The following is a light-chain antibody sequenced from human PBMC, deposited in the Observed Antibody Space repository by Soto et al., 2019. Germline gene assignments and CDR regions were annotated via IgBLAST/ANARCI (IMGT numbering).Light chain of an antibody. J-gene: IGKJ2*01. CDR2: DAS. CDR3: QQRSNWPRFT. Sequence: EIVLTQSPATLSLSPGERATLSCRASQSVSNYLAWYQQKPGQAPRLLIYDASNRATGIPARFSRSGSGTDFTLTISSLEPEDFAVYYCQQRSNWPRFTFGQGTKVEIK. CDR1: QSVSNY. V-gene: IGKV3-11*01.